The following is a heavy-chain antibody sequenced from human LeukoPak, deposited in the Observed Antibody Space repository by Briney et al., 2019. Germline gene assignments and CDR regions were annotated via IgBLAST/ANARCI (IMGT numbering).Heavy chain of an antibody. D-gene: IGHD3-10*01. CDR1: GGSISSGSYY. CDR2: IYYIGSN. CDR3: ARWFRTWPHFDY. J-gene: IGHJ4*02. V-gene: IGHV4-39*01. Sequence: PSETLSLTCTVSGGSISSGSYYWGWIRQPPGKGLEWIGSIYYIGSNYYNPSLKSRVTISVDTSKNQFSLKLSSVTAADTAVYYCARWFRTWPHFDYWGQGTLVTVSS.